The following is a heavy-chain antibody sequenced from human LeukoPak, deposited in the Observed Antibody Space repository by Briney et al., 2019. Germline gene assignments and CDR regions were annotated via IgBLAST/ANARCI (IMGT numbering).Heavy chain of an antibody. D-gene: IGHD2-2*01. J-gene: IGHJ4*02. Sequence: GGSLRLSCAASGFTFSSYAMSWVRQAPGKGLEWVSAISGSGGSTYYADSVKGRFTISRDNSKNTLYLQMNSLRAEDTAVYYCGAVVVPAAAKVGYFDCWGQGTLGTVSS. CDR2: ISGSGGST. CDR1: GFTFSSYA. CDR3: GAVVVPAAAKVGYFDC. V-gene: IGHV3-23*01.